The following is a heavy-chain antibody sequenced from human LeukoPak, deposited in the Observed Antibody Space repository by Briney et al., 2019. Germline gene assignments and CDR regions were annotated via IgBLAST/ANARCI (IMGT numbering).Heavy chain of an antibody. CDR3: ARVRGGTVTTLFDP. CDR1: GGSVSSGSYY. V-gene: IGHV4-30-2*01. Sequence: SETLSLTCTVSGGSVSSGSYYWSWIRQPPGKGLEWIGYIYHSGSTYYNPSLKSRVTISVDRSKNQFSLKLSSATAADTAVYYCARVRGGTVTTLFDPWGQGTLVTVSS. J-gene: IGHJ5*02. CDR2: IYHSGST. D-gene: IGHD4-11*01.